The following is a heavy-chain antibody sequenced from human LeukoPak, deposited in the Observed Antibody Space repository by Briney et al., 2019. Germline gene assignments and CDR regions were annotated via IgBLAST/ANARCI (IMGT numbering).Heavy chain of an antibody. V-gene: IGHV3-43*02. J-gene: IGHJ4*02. CDR1: GLNFGESA. CDR3: AKESGKFDY. Sequence: TGGSLRLSCVASGLNFGESAMHWVRQAPGKGLEWVSPISADGGSAFSADSVKGRFSISRDNSKNSLYLQMDSLRSEDTAMYYCAKESGKFDYWGQGTLVVVSS. CDR2: ISADGGSA.